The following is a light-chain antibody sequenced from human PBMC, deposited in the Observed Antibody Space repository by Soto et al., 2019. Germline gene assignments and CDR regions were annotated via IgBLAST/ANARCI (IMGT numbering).Light chain of an antibody. CDR3: AAWDDSLNGPGV. J-gene: IGLJ3*02. CDR2: SNN. CDR1: SSNIGSNT. V-gene: IGLV1-44*01. Sequence: QSVLTQPPSASETPGQRVTISCSGSSSNIGSNTVNWYQQLPVTAPKLLIYSNNQRPSGVPDRFSGSKSGTSASLAISGLQSEDEADYYCAAWDDSLNGPGVFGGGTKVTVL.